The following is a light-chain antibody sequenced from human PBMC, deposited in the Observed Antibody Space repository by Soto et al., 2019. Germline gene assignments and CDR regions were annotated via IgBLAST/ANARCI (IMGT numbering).Light chain of an antibody. CDR1: QGIRND. CDR2: ASS. CDR3: LEDYTYPRT. J-gene: IGKJ1*01. Sequence: AIQMTQSPSSLSASVGDRVNITCRASQGIRNDLAWYQQRPGAAPKLLIFASSNLQTGVPSRFRGSGSGTDFTLTISSLLPDDFATYYCLEDYTYPRTFGQGTKVDSK. V-gene: IGKV1-6*01.